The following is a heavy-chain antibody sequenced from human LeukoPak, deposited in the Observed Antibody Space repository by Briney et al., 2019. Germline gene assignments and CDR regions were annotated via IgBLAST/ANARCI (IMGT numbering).Heavy chain of an antibody. V-gene: IGHV3-7*03. CDR1: GFTFSSYR. D-gene: IGHD3-10*01. CDR2: IKQDGSEK. J-gene: IGHJ5*02. Sequence: GGSLRLSCAASGFTFSSYRMSWVRQAPGKGLEWVANIKQDGSEKYYVDSVKGRFTISRDNAKNSLYLQMNSLRAEDTAVYYCARVTIMVRGVIITSWFDPWGQGTLVTVSS. CDR3: ARVTIMVRGVIITSWFDP.